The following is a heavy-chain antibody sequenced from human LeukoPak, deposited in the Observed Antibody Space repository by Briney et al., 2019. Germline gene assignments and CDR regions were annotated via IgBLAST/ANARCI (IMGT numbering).Heavy chain of an antibody. CDR2: IKEDGSEK. V-gene: IGHV3-7*01. J-gene: IGHJ6*04. Sequence: PGGSLRLSCAASGFTFSSYWMSWVRQAPGKGLEWVANIKEDGSEKDYVDSVKGRFTISRDNAQSSLYLQMDSLRAEDTAVYYCARDGVVNFWVSYGTYNYYYHMDVWGKGTTVTASS. CDR1: GFTFSSYW. CDR3: ARDGVVNFWVSYGTYNYYYHMDV. D-gene: IGHD3-16*01.